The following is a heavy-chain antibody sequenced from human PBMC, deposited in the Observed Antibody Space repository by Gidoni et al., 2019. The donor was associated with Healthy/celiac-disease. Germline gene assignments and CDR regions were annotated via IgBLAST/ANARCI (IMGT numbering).Heavy chain of an antibody. D-gene: IGHD5-18*01. J-gene: IGHJ4*02. CDR3: ASQIKMVGRIQLWLPFDY. V-gene: IGHV3-66*02. CDR1: GFTVSSNY. Sequence: EVQLVESGGGLVQPGGSLRLSCAASGFTVSSNYMSWVRQAPGKGLEWVSVIYSGGSTYYADSVKGRFTISRDNSKNTLYLQMNSLRAEDTAVYYCASQIKMVGRIQLWLPFDYWGREPWSPSPQ. CDR2: IYSGGST.